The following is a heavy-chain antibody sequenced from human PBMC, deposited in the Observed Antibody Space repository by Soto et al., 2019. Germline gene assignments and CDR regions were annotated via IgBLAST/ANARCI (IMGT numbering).Heavy chain of an antibody. J-gene: IGHJ4*02. CDR2: ISPYNGNT. CDR1: GYTFTSYG. Sequence: ASVKVSCKASGYTFTSYGISWVRQAPGQGLEWMGWISPYNGNTNYAQKLQGRVTMTEDTSTRTAYIELRSLRSDDTAVYYCARGGAYDILTGYQRFPIDYWGQGTLVTVSS. V-gene: IGHV1-18*01. CDR3: ARGGAYDILTGYQRFPIDY. D-gene: IGHD3-9*01.